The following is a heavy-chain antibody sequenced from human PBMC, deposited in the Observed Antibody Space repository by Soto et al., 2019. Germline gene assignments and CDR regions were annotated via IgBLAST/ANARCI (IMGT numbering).Heavy chain of an antibody. J-gene: IGHJ6*02. V-gene: IGHV4-30-2*01. CDR2: IYHSGST. D-gene: IGHD3-10*01. Sequence: QLQLQESGSGLVKPSQTLSLTCAVSGGSISSGGYPWSWIRQPPGKGLEWIGYIYHSGSTYYNPSLKSRVTISVDRSKNQFSLKLSSVTAADTAVYYCAKSGSYYNPYYYYGMDVWGQGTTVTVSS. CDR3: AKSGSYYNPYYYYGMDV. CDR1: GGSISSGGYP.